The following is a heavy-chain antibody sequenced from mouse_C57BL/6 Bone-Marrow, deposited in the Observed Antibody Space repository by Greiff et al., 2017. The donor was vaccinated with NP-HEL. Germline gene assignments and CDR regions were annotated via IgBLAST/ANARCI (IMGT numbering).Heavy chain of an antibody. D-gene: IGHD4-1*01. CDR2: ISSGSSTI. CDR3: ARKLAYWYFDV. J-gene: IGHJ1*03. CDR1: GFTFSDYG. Sequence: DVMLVESGGGLVKPGGSLKLSCAASGFTFSDYGMHWVRQAPEKGLEWVAYISSGSSTIYYADTVKGRFTISRDNAKNTLFLQMTSLRSEDTAMYYCARKLAYWYFDVWGTGTTVTVSS. V-gene: IGHV5-17*01.